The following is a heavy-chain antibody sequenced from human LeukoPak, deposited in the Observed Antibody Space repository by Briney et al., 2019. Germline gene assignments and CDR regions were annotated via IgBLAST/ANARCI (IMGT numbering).Heavy chain of an antibody. D-gene: IGHD2-15*01. Sequence: GSLRLSCAASGFTFSDYNMRWIRQAPGKGLEWVSSISRSGSTKYYADSVKGRFTISRDNAKNSLFLQMNSLRVEDTAVYYCARPGLYCSGGSCYPFENWGQGTLVTVSS. CDR2: ISRSGSTK. CDR3: ARPGLYCSGGSCYPFEN. V-gene: IGHV3-11*04. CDR1: GFTFSDYN. J-gene: IGHJ4*02.